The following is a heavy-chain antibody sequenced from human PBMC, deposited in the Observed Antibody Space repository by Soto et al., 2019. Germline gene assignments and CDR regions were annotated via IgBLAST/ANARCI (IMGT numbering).Heavy chain of an antibody. J-gene: IGHJ6*02. CDR3: ARGGRRSPGMDV. Sequence: QVQLQESGPGLVKPSQTLSLTCTVSGGSISSGGYYWSWIGQHPGKGLEWMGYIYSSGSTYYNPSLKSRVTISVDTSKNQLSLKLSSVTAADTAVYYCARGGRRSPGMDVWGQGTTVTVSS. CDR2: IYSSGST. V-gene: IGHV4-31*03. CDR1: GGSISSGGYY.